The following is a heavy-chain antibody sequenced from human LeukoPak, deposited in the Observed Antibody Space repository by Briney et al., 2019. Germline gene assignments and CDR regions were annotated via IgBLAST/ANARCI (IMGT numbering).Heavy chain of an antibody. CDR2: IYTSGST. J-gene: IGHJ4*02. V-gene: IGHV4-4*09. CDR1: GDSIISYY. CDR3: ARRTQNPSLYFDH. Sequence: SETLSLTCTVSGDSIISYYWSWIRQPPGKGLEWIGNIYTSGSTNYNPSLKSRVTISVDMSKNQFSLKLTSVTAADAAVYYCARRTQNPSLYFDHWGQGTPVTVSS. D-gene: IGHD1/OR15-1a*01.